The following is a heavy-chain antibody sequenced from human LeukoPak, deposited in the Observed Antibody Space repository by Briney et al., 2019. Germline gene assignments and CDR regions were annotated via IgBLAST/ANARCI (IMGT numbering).Heavy chain of an antibody. CDR1: GYTFTNYY. D-gene: IGHD2-15*01. CDR2: IVPDTGGV. V-gene: IGHV1-2*02. J-gene: IGHJ4*02. CDR3: ATEDKYCSGGNCGKF. Sequence: ASVKVSCKTSGYTFTNYYVHWVRQARGQGLEWMGYIVPDTGGVDYDQRFQGRVAMTRDMSISTVYMELTSLKSDDTAVYYCATEDKYCSGGNCGKFWGQGTLVTVSS.